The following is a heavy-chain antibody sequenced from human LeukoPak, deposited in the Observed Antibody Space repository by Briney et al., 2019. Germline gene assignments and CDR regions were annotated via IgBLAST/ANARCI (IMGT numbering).Heavy chain of an antibody. CDR1: GGSISSYY. D-gene: IGHD6-19*01. V-gene: IGHV4-59*01. CDR2: IYYSGST. J-gene: IGHJ4*02. Sequence: PSETLSLTCTVSGGSISSYYWSWIRQPPGKGLEWIGYIYYSGSTNYNPSLKSRVTISVDTSKNQFSLKLSSVTAADTAVYYCARGRGRGWTGFDYWGQGTLVTVSS. CDR3: ARGRGRGWTGFDY.